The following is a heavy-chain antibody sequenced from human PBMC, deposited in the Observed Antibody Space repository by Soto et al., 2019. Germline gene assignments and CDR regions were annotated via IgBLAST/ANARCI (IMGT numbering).Heavy chain of an antibody. CDR3: ARSGNDYGSYIDY. D-gene: IGHD4-17*01. Sequence: SETLSLTCDGSGYSISSGYYWAWVRQPPGKGMEWIGSINHRGNSYYNPSLKSRVTISVDTSKNQGSLKVSSVTAADTAVYYCARSGNDYGSYIDYWGQGTLVTVSS. CDR1: GYSISSGYY. V-gene: IGHV4-38-2*01. CDR2: INHRGNS. J-gene: IGHJ4*02.